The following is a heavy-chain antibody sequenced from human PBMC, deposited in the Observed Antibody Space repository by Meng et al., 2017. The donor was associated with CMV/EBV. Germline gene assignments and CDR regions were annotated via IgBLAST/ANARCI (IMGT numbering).Heavy chain of an antibody. J-gene: IGHJ4*02. CDR2: IYHSGST. CDR3: AREGSSRPLDY. Sequence: GSLRLSCTVSGYSISSGYYWGWLRQPPGKGLELIGSIYHSGSTYYNPSLKSRVTISVDTSKNQFSLKLSSVTAADTAVYYCAREGSSRPLDYWGQGTLVTVSS. CDR1: GYSISSGYY. V-gene: IGHV4-38-2*02. D-gene: IGHD6-6*01.